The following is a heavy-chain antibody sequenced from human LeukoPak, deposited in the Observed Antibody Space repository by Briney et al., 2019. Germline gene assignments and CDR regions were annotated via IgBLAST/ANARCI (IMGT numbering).Heavy chain of an antibody. D-gene: IGHD2-15*01. Sequence: GSSDSTYYADSVKGRFTISRDKSKNTLYLQMNSLRAEDTAVYYCAKDQSCSGGSCYFDYWGQGNLVTVSS. CDR3: AKDQSCSGGSCYFDY. CDR2: GSSDST. J-gene: IGHJ4*02. V-gene: IGHV3-23*01.